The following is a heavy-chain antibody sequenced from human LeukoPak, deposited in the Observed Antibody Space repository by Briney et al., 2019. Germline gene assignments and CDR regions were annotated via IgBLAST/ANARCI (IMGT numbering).Heavy chain of an antibody. CDR2: IKQDGSEK. CDR1: GFTFSSYW. J-gene: IGHJ4*02. Sequence: PGGSLRLSCAASGFTFSSYWMSWVRQAPGKGLEWVANIKQDGSEKYYVDSVKGRFTISRDNAKNSLYLQMNSLRAEDTAVYYCARGTSPPVSAAGTGVDYFDYWGQGTLVTVSS. CDR3: ARGTSPPVSAAGTGVDYFDY. V-gene: IGHV3-7*01. D-gene: IGHD6-13*01.